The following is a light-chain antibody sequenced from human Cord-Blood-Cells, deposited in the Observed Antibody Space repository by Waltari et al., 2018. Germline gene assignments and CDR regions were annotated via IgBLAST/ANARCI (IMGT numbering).Light chain of an antibody. Sequence: QSALTQPASVSGSPGQSITISCTGTSSDGGSYNLVSWYQQHPGKAPKLMIDEGSKRPSGVSNRFSGSKSGNTASLTISGLQAEDEADYYCCSYAGSSTYVFGTGTKVTVL. CDR2: EGS. V-gene: IGLV2-23*01. CDR1: SSDGGSYNL. CDR3: CSYAGSSTYV. J-gene: IGLJ1*01.